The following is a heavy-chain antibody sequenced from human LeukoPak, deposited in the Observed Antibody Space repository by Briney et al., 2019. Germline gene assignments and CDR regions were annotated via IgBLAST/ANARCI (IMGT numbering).Heavy chain of an antibody. V-gene: IGHV4-59*08. J-gene: IGHJ4*02. CDR2: IHYNGNT. Sequence: SETLSLTCTVSGSMYNYYWSWIRQPPGEGLEWIGYIHYNGNTNYNPSLKSRVTMSLDTSENQVSLKLNSVTAADTAVYYRARHISSGGTYAHFDYWGQGTLVTVSS. CDR1: GSMYNYY. D-gene: IGHD1-26*01. CDR3: ARHISSGGTYAHFDY.